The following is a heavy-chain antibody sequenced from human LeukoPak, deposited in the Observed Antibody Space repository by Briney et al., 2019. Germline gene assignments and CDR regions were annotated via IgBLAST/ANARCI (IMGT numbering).Heavy chain of an antibody. D-gene: IGHD3-10*01. CDR3: ARGGLLRFGINKYYYRMDV. Sequence: ASVKVSCKASGYTFTSYGISWVRQAPGQGLEWMGGIIPVSLTADYAQNLQGRVTITANKSTSTAYMELRSLRSEDTAVYYCARGGLLRFGINKYYYRMDVWGKGTTVTVSS. J-gene: IGHJ6*04. V-gene: IGHV1-69*06. CDR2: IIPVSLTA. CDR1: GYTFTSYG.